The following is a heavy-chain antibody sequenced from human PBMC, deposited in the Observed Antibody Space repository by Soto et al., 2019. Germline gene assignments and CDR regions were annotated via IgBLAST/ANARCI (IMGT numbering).Heavy chain of an antibody. CDR3: ARDHDTSGGYYFDY. CDR2: IWYDGSNK. J-gene: IGHJ4*02. Sequence: SLRLSCAASGFTFSSYGMHWVRQAPGKGLEWVAVIWYDGSNKYYADSVKGRFTISRDNSKNTLYLQMNSLRAEDTAVYYCARDHDTSGGYYFDYWGQGTLVTVSS. D-gene: IGHD3-22*01. CDR1: GFTFSSYG. V-gene: IGHV3-33*01.